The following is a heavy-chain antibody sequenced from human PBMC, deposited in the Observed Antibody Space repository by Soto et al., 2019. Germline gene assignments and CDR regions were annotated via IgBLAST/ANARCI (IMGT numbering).Heavy chain of an antibody. J-gene: IGHJ4*02. CDR2: IYYSGST. CDR3: ARGGGGIQLWLRPGYDSSGYYYYFDY. Sequence: QVQLQESGPGLVKPSQTLSLTCTVSGGSISSGGYYWSWIRQHPGKGLEWIGYIYYSGSTYYNPSLKSRVTISVDTSKNQFSLKLSSVTAADTAVYYCARGGGGIQLWLRPGYDSSGYYYYFDYWGQGTLVTVSS. CDR1: GGSISSGGYY. V-gene: IGHV4-31*03. D-gene: IGHD3-22*01.